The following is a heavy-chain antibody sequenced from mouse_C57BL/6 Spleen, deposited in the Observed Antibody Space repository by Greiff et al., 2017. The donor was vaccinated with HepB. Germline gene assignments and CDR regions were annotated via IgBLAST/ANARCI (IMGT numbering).Heavy chain of an antibody. V-gene: IGHV1-61*01. CDR2: IYPSDSET. D-gene: IGHD1-1*01. CDR3: ARRDGSSYGAWFAY. Sequence: QVQLQQPGAELVRPGSSVKLSCKASGYTFTSYWMDWVKQRPGQGLEWIGNIYPSDSETHYNQKFKDKATLTVDKSSSTAYMQLSSLTSEDSAVYYCARRDGSSYGAWFAYWGQVTLVTVSA. CDR1: GYTFTSYW. J-gene: IGHJ3*01.